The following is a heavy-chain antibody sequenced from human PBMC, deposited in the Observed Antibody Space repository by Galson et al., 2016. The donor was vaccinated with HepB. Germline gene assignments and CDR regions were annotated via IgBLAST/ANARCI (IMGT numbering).Heavy chain of an antibody. Sequence: SLRLSCAGSGFTFSNAWMSWVRQAPGKGLEWVGRIKSKTDGGTTDYAAPVKGRFTISRDDSKNTLYLQMNSLKTEDTAVYYCTTGGGNWALGMDVLGQGTTVTVSS. CDR2: IKSKTDGGTT. V-gene: IGHV3-15*01. D-gene: IGHD1-1*01. J-gene: IGHJ6*02. CDR3: TTGGGNWALGMDV. CDR1: GFTFSNAW.